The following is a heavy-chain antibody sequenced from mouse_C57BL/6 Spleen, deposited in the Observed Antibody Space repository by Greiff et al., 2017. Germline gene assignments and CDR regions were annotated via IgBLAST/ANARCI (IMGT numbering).Heavy chain of an antibody. CDR3: ARRGYDGYSDY. J-gene: IGHJ2*01. Sequence: EVKVEESGGGLVQPGGSLKLSCAASGFTFSDYYMYWVRQTPEKRLEWVAYISNGGGSTYYPDTVKGRFTISRDNAKNTLYLQMSRLKSEDTAMYYCARRGYDGYSDYWGQGTTLTVSS. D-gene: IGHD2-3*01. CDR1: GFTFSDYY. CDR2: ISNGGGST. V-gene: IGHV5-12*01.